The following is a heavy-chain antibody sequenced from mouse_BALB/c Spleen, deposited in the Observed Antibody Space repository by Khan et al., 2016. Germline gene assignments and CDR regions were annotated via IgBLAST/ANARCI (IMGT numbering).Heavy chain of an antibody. CDR2: IYPGNVNT. D-gene: IGHD2-4*01. CDR3: ARGGLRRGYYFDY. V-gene: IGHV1S56*01. CDR1: GYTFTSYY. Sequence: QVQLQQSGPELVKPGASVRISCKASGYTFTSYYIHWVKQRPGQGLEWIGWIYPGNVNTKYNEKFKGKATLTADKSSSTAYMQLSSRTSEDSAVYFGARGGLRRGYYFDYWGQGTTLTVSS. J-gene: IGHJ2*01.